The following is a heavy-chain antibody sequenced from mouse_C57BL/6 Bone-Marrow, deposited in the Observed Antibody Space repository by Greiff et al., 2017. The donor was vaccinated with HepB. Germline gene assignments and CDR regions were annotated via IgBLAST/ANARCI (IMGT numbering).Heavy chain of an antibody. Sequence: EVKLVESGGGLVQPGASLRLSCAASGFTFTDDHMSWVRQPPGKALEWLALIRNKANGYTTEHTASVKGRFTISRDNSQNILYLQMNTLRAEDSATYYCVKAVSNGYGYTWFAYWGQGTLVTVSA. CDR3: VKAVSNGYGYTWFAY. J-gene: IGHJ3*01. CDR2: IRNKANGYTT. D-gene: IGHD2-2*01. V-gene: IGHV7-4*01. CDR1: GFTFTDDH.